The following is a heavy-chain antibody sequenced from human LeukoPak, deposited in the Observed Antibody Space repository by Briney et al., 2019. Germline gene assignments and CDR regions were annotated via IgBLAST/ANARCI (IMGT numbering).Heavy chain of an antibody. CDR1: GDSINNNNYY. CDR3: ARPDRGEDSRGAFDI. D-gene: IGHD3-16*01. J-gene: IGHJ3*02. CDR2: IYYNGRT. Sequence: PSETLSLTCTVSGDSINNNNYYWGWIRQPPGEGLEWIGNIYYNGRTYYSPSLKSRVTISVDTSKNQFSLKLSSVTAADTAVYYCARPDRGEDSRGAFDIWGQGTMVTVSS. V-gene: IGHV4-39*07.